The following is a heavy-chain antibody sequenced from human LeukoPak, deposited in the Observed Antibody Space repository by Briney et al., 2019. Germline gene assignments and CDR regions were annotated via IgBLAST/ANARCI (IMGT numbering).Heavy chain of an antibody. D-gene: IGHD1-26*01. CDR3: AKWWELLGYFDY. J-gene: IGHJ4*02. V-gene: IGHV3-48*03. CDR2: ISSSGSTK. Sequence: PGGSLRLSCAASGFTFSSYEMNWVRQAPGKGLEWVSYISSSGSTKYYADSVKGRITISRDNSKNTLYLQMNSLRAEDTAVYYCAKWWELLGYFDYWGQGTLVTVSS. CDR1: GFTFSSYE.